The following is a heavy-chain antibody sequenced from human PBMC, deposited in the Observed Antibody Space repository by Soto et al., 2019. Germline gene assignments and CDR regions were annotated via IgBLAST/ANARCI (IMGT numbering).Heavy chain of an antibody. J-gene: IGHJ4*02. CDR1: GGSISSYY. D-gene: IGHD5-12*01. Sequence: SETLSLTCTVSGGSISSYYWSWIRQPPGKGLEWIGYIYYSGSTNYNPSLKSRVTISVDTSKNQFSLKLSSVTAADTAVYYCSRDLPGGSGYSFDYCGQGTLVTVSS. CDR2: IYYSGST. V-gene: IGHV4-59*01. CDR3: SRDLPGGSGYSFDY.